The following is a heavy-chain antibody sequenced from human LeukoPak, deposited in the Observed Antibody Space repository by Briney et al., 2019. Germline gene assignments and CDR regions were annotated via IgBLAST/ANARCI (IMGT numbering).Heavy chain of an antibody. J-gene: IGHJ4*02. V-gene: IGHV1-46*01. Sequence: ASVKVSCKASGYTFTSYYMHWVRQAPGQGLEWMGIINPSGGSTSYAQKFQGRVTMTRDTSTSTVYMELSSLRSEDTAVYYRARGTSITMIVVVITLDYWGQGTLVTVSS. D-gene: IGHD3-22*01. CDR1: GYTFTSYY. CDR3: ARGTSITMIVVVITLDY. CDR2: INPSGGST.